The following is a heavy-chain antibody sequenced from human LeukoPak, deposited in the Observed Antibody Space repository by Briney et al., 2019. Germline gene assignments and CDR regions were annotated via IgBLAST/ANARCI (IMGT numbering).Heavy chain of an antibody. CDR1: GFTFTDEY. D-gene: IGHD2-2*01. Sequence: ASVKVSCKSSGFTFTDEYIHWVRQAPGQGLEWMGWINPYSGAINYAQKFQGRVTLTRDTSISTAYMELSRLTSGDTAVYYCARDPKSQLLLNYWGQGTLVTVSS. CDR3: ARDPKSQLLLNY. V-gene: IGHV1-2*02. J-gene: IGHJ4*02. CDR2: INPYSGAI.